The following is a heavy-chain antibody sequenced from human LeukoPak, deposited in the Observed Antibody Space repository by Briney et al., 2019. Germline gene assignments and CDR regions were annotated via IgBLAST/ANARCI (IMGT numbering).Heavy chain of an antibody. CDR3: TTASRIGY. J-gene: IGHJ4*02. Sequence: PGGSLRLSCAASGFTFGPYAMSWVRQAPGKGLEWVGRIKSKTDGGTTDYAAPVKGRFTVSRDDSKNTLYLQMNSLKTEDTAVYHCTTASRIGYWGQGTLVTVSS. CDR1: GFTFGPYA. V-gene: IGHV3-15*01. CDR2: IKSKTDGGTT. D-gene: IGHD1-14*01.